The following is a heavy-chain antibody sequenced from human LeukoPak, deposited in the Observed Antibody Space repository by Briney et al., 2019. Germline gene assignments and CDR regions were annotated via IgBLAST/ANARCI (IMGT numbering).Heavy chain of an antibody. Sequence: GGSLRLSCAASGFTFSRYAMSWGRRAPGKGVEGGSAISDRGVSTYYADSVKGGVTISRENSKNSLYLQMNSLRAEDTAVYYCAKGGWVGYCSSTICYWGFDYWGQGTLVTVSS. CDR1: GFTFSRYA. CDR3: AKGGWVGYCSSTICYWGFDY. D-gene: IGHD2-2*01. J-gene: IGHJ4*02. CDR2: ISDRGVST. V-gene: IGHV3-23*01.